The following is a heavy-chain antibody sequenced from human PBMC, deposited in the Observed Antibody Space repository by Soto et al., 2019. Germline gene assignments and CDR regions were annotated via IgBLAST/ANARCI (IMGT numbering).Heavy chain of an antibody. V-gene: IGHV4-59*08. Sequence: SETLSLTCTGSGGSISSYYWSWIRQPPGKGLEWIGYIYYSGSTNYNPSLKSRVTISVDTSKNQFSLKLSSVTAADTAVYYCARRSMILGGYYFDYWGQGTLVTVSS. CDR2: IYYSGST. D-gene: IGHD3-16*01. J-gene: IGHJ4*02. CDR1: GGSISSYY. CDR3: ARRSMILGGYYFDY.